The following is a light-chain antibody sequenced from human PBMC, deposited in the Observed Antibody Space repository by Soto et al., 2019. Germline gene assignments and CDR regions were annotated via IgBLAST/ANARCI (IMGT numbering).Light chain of an antibody. Sequence: QSVLTQPPSVSGAPGQRVTISCTGSSSNIGAGYDVHWYQQLPGTAPKLLIYGNSNRPSGVPDRFSGSKSGTSASLAITGLQAEDEADYYCQSYDSSVWVFGGGTKL. CDR1: SSNIGAGYD. J-gene: IGLJ2*01. CDR3: QSYDSSVWV. CDR2: GNS. V-gene: IGLV1-40*01.